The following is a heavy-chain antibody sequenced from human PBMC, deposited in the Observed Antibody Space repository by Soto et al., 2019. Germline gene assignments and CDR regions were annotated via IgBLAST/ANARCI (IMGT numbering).Heavy chain of an antibody. V-gene: IGHV3-33*01. CDR1: GFTFSNYG. D-gene: IGHD3-16*02. CDR3: ARDLSGPLDY. J-gene: IGHJ4*02. CDR2: IWYDGSNK. Sequence: PGGSLRLSCVASGFTFSNYGMHWVRQAPGKGLEWVALIWYDGSNKYYADSVRGRFTISRDTSKNTLYLQMNSLRAEDTALYYCARDLSGPLDYWGQGTPVTVS.